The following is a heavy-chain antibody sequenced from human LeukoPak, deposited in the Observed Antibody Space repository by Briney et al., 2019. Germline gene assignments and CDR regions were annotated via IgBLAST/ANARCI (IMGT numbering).Heavy chain of an antibody. V-gene: IGHV1-8*01. D-gene: IGHD6-13*01. J-gene: IGHJ6*03. CDR1: GYTFTSYD. CDR2: MSPNSGNT. Sequence: ASVKVSCKASGYTFTSYDINWVRQATGQGLEWMGWMSPNSGNTGYAQKFQGRVTMTRNTSISTAYMELSSLRSEDTAVYYCARGPYSSSWYSLRYYYYYMDVWGKGTTVTVSS. CDR3: ARGPYSSSWYSLRYYYYYMDV.